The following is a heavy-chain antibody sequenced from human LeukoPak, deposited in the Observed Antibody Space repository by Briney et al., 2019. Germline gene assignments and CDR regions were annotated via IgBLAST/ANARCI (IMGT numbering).Heavy chain of an antibody. V-gene: IGHV4-34*01. CDR1: GGSFSGYY. CDR3: ARRNHYYDFWSGYYGNYYYYYMDV. Sequence: SETLSLTCAVYGGSFSGYYWSWIRQPPGKGLEWIGEINHSGSTNYNPSLKSRVTISVDTSKNQFSLKLSSVTAADTAVYYCARRNHYYDFWSGYYGNYYYYYMDVWGKGTTVTVSS. J-gene: IGHJ6*03. CDR2: INHSGST. D-gene: IGHD3-3*01.